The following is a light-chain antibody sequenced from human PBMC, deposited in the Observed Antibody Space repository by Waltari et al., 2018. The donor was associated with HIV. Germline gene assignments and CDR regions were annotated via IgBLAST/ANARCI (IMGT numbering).Light chain of an antibody. CDR3: CSRAGRDPL. CDR1: SSDVGAYNS. Sequence: SVSGSLGQSVTISCTGTSSDVGAYNSVSWYQQHPGKAPKILIYEVSERPSGVPDRFSGLKSGNTASLTISGLQADDEADYYCCSRAGRDPLFGGGTKLTVL. V-gene: IGLV2-11*01. J-gene: IGLJ2*01. CDR2: EVS.